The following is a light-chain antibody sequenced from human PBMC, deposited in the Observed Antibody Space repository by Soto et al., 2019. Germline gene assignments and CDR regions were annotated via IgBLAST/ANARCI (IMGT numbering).Light chain of an antibody. V-gene: IGLV2-14*01. CDR3: SSYTSGSTLVV. CDR2: DVS. Sequence: QSALTQPASVSGSPGQSITISCTGTSSDVGGYNYVSWYQQHPGKAPKLMIYDVSNRPSGVSNRFSGSKSGNTASLTTSGLQAEDEAGYDCSSYTSGSTLVVFGGGTKLTVL. J-gene: IGLJ2*01. CDR1: SSDVGGYNY.